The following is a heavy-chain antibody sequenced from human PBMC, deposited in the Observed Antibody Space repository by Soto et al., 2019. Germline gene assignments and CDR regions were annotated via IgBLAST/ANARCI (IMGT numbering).Heavy chain of an antibody. CDR2: ISWNSGSI. J-gene: IGHJ4*02. Sequence: PGGSLRLSCVASGVTFDDYAMHWVRQVPGKGLEWVSGISWNSGSIGYADSVKGRFTISRDNGKNSLYLQMNSLRTEDTALYYCAKDSSGWNPGYDYWGQGTLVTVSS. CDR3: AKDSSGWNPGYDY. V-gene: IGHV3-9*01. CDR1: GVTFDDYA. D-gene: IGHD6-19*01.